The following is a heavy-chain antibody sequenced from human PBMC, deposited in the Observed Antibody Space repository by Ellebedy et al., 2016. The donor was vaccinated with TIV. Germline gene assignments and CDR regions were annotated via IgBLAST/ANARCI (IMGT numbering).Heavy chain of an antibody. V-gene: IGHV3-23*01. J-gene: IGHJ4*02. CDR1: GFTFSSYA. CDR2: ISNTGSRT. CDR3: AKGRGGGSDSSAPRYYFDY. Sequence: PGGSLRLSCAASGFTFSSYAMSLVRQAPGKGLEWVSTISNTGSRTYYADSVEGRFIISRDNSKKTLYLQMNSLRAEDTAVYYCAKGRGGGSDSSAPRYYFDYWGLGTLVTVSS. D-gene: IGHD3-22*01.